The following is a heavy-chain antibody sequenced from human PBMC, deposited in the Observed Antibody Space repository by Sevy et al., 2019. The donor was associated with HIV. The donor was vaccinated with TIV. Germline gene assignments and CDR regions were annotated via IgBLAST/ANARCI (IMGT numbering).Heavy chain of an antibody. D-gene: IGHD1-26*01. CDR2: IYYSGST. J-gene: IGHJ6*02. CDR3: ARGPHTGRYYYYGMDV. CDR1: GGSISSSSYY. Sequence: SETLSLTCTVSGGSISSSSYYWGWIRQPPGKGLEWIGSIYYSGSTYYNPSLKSRVTISVDTSKNQFSLKLSSVTAADTAVYYCARGPHTGRYYYYGMDVWGQGTTVTVSS. V-gene: IGHV4-39*01.